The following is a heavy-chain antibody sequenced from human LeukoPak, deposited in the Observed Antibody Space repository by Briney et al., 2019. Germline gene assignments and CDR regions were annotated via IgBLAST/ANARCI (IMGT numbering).Heavy chain of an antibody. CDR3: AGYGSESYYKAFDF. J-gene: IGHJ4*02. D-gene: IGHD3-10*01. CDR1: GDSIRSSY. Sequence: SETLSLTCSVSGDSIRSSYWSWIRQPPGKGLEWIGYVYHTGSSYYNPSLKSRATTSIDMSKNQFSLQLTSMTAAGTAVYYCAGYGSESYYKAFDFWGQGILVTVSS. V-gene: IGHV4-59*01. CDR2: VYHTGSS.